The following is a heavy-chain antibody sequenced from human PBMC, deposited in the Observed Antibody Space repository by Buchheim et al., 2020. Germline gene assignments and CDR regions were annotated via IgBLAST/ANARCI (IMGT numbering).Heavy chain of an antibody. CDR3: ARVSTIPGDYGMEV. CDR1: GFTFSSYA. J-gene: IGHJ6*02. V-gene: IGHV3-30*04. D-gene: IGHD5/OR15-5a*01. CDR2: ISYDGSNK. Sequence: QVQLVESGGGVVQPGRSLRLSCAASGFTFSSYAMHWVRQAPGKGLEWVAVISYDGSNKYYADSVKGRFTISRDNSKNTLYLQMNSLRAEDTAVYYCARVSTIPGDYGMEVGGEGTT.